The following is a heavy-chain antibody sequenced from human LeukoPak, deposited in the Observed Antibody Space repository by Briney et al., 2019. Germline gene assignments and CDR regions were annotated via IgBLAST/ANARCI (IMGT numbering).Heavy chain of an antibody. CDR3: ARGLGYYYDSSGYYYG. D-gene: IGHD3-22*01. J-gene: IGHJ4*02. Sequence: SETLSLTCAVSGGSISSGGYSWSWIRQPPGKGLEWIGYIYHSGSTYCNPSLKSRVTISVDTSKNQFSLKLSSVTAADTAVYYCARGLGYYYDSSGYYYGWGQGTLVTVSS. V-gene: IGHV4-30-2*01. CDR1: GGSISSGGYS. CDR2: IYHSGST.